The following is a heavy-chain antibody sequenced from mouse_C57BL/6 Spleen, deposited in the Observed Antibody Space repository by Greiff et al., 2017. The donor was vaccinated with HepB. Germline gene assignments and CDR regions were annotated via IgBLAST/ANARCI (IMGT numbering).Heavy chain of an antibody. D-gene: IGHD1-1*01. Sequence: VQGVESGPGLVAPSQSLSITCTVSGFSLTSYGVHWVRQPPGKGLEWLVVIWSDGSTTYNSALKSRLSISKDNSKSQVFLKMNSLQTDDTAMYYCARHGDGSSPYYFDYWGQGTTLTVSS. CDR3: ARHGDGSSPYYFDY. J-gene: IGHJ2*01. V-gene: IGHV2-6-1*01. CDR1: GFSLTSYG. CDR2: IWSDGST.